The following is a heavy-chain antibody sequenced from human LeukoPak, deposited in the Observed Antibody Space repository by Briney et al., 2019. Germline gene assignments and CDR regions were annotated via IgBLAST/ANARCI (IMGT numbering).Heavy chain of an antibody. CDR2: IKQDGSEK. V-gene: IGHV3-7*01. Sequence: GGALRLSCAASGFTFSSYWMSWGRQAPGKGLERVANIKQDGSEKFYVDSVKGGFTISRDNAKNSLYLQMNSLRAEDTAVYYCGGGLVRGPKDYWGQGTLVTVSS. CDR1: GFTFSSYW. D-gene: IGHD3-10*01. J-gene: IGHJ4*02. CDR3: GGGLVRGPKDY.